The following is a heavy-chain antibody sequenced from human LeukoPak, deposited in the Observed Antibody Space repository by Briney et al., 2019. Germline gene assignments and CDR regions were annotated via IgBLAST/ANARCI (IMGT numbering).Heavy chain of an antibody. D-gene: IGHD5-12*01. CDR2: INHSGRT. CDR1: GGSFSAYY. V-gene: IGHV4-34*01. J-gene: IGHJ4*02. CDR3: ARSPRYSGYDYGSDY. Sequence: KSSETLSLTCAVYGGSFSAYYWSWIRQPPGKGLEWIGEINHSGRTNYNASLKSRVTISVDTSKNQFSLKMSYVTAADTAVYYCARSPRYSGYDYGSDYWGRGILVTVSS.